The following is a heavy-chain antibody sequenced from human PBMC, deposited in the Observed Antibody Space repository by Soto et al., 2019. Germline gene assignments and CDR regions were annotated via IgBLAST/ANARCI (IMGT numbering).Heavy chain of an antibody. D-gene: IGHD3-9*01. V-gene: IGHV3-30-3*01. Sequence: SLRLSCAVSGCSSSSYHMHRLSQAPSQRMKWVAITSSDGTNKFYADSVQGRFTISRDNSQDTLYLQMNSLRAEDAAVYYCARDLRILRNFGWSHEYCHHWGQGTLVTVSS. CDR1: GCSSSSYH. CDR3: ARDLRILRNFGWSHEYCHH. J-gene: IGHJ1*01. CDR2: TSSDGTNK.